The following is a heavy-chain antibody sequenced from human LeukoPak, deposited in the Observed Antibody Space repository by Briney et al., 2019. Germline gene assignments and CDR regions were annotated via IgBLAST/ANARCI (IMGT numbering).Heavy chain of an antibody. Sequence: ASVKVSCKASGYTFTSYDINWVRPATGQGLERMGWMNPNSGNTGYAQKHQGRVTITRNTSISTAYMELSSLRSEDTAVYYCARGEGSSSQGDYWGQGTLVTVSS. J-gene: IGHJ4*02. CDR2: MNPNSGNT. CDR1: GYTFTSYD. V-gene: IGHV1-8*03. D-gene: IGHD6-13*01. CDR3: ARGEGSSSQGDY.